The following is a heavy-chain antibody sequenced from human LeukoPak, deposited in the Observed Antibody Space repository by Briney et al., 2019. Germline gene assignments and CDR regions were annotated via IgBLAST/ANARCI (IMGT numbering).Heavy chain of an antibody. CDR3: AGAKLHSSLDY. J-gene: IGHJ4*02. CDR1: GFSFSTYA. CDR2: ISSDGDNK. V-gene: IGHV3-30-3*01. Sequence: PGRSLRLSCAASGFSFSTYAIHWVRQAPGKGLEWVVVISSDGDNKYYADSVKGRFTISRDNSKNTLFLQMNSLKTEDTAVYYCAGAKLHSSLDYWGQGILVTVSS. D-gene: IGHD2-2*01.